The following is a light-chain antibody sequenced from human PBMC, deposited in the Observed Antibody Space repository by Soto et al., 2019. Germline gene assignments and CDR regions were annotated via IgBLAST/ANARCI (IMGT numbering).Light chain of an antibody. CDR1: QSVSSN. J-gene: IGKJ5*01. CDR3: QQRSNWPPIT. CDR2: GAS. V-gene: IGKV3-11*01. Sequence: DIVMTQSPDSLAVSLGEGATLSCRASQSVSSNLAWYQQKPGQAPRLLIYGASTRAAGIPARFSGSGSGTDFTLTISSLEPEDFAFYYCQQRSNWPPITFGQGTRLEIK.